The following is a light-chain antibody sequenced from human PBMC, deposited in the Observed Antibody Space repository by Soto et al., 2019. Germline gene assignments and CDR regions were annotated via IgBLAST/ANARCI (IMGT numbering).Light chain of an antibody. CDR1: QSISTY. Sequence: DIQMTQSPSSLSASAGDRVTITCRASQSISTYLNWYQQKPGKAPKVLIYAASHLEGGVPSRFSGSGSGTDFTLTINSLQPGDFATYYCQQSYKTPYTFGQGTKLEIK. CDR3: QQSYKTPYT. J-gene: IGKJ2*01. V-gene: IGKV1-39*01. CDR2: AAS.